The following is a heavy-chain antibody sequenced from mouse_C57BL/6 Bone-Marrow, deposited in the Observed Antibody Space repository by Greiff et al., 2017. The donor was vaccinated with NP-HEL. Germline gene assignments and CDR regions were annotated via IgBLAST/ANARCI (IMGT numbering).Heavy chain of an antibody. CDR3: ARGGAAQATFFAY. CDR2: ILPSIGRT. V-gene: IGHV15-2*01. CDR1: DSEVFPIAY. Sequence: QVQLKQSGSELRSPGSSVKLSCKDFDSEVFPIAYMSWVRQKPGHGFEWIGGILPSIGRTIYGEKFEDKATLDADTLSNTAYLELNILTSEDSAIYYCARGGAAQATFFAYWGQGTLVTVSA. J-gene: IGHJ3*01. D-gene: IGHD3-2*02.